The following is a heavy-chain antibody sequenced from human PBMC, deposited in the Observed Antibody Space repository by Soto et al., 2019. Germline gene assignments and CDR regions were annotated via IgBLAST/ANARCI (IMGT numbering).Heavy chain of an antibody. Sequence: EVQLLESGGGLVQPGGSLRLSCAASEFTFSSYAMSWVRQAPGKGLEYVSIISGSGGTTYYADYVKGRFTISRDNSRKTQERPSNSMKAEDTAVYYCAKGGSSLSCFENWGQGTLVTVSS. J-gene: IGHJ4*02. CDR1: EFTFSSYA. CDR2: ISGSGGTT. CDR3: AKGGSSLSCFEN. V-gene: IGHV3-23*01. D-gene: IGHD6-6*01.